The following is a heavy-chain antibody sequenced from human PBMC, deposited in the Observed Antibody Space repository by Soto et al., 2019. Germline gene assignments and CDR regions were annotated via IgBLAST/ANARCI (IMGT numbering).Heavy chain of an antibody. CDR2: ISYDGSNK. Sequence: GGSLRLSCAASGFTFSSYGMHWVRQAPGKGLEWVAVISYDGSNKYYADSVKGRFTISRDNSKNTRYLQMNSLRAEDTAVYYCAKDSGWSGYYPYYYYGMDVWGQGTTVTVSS. CDR1: GFTFSSYG. D-gene: IGHD3-3*01. CDR3: AKDSGWSGYYPYYYYGMDV. V-gene: IGHV3-30*18. J-gene: IGHJ6*02.